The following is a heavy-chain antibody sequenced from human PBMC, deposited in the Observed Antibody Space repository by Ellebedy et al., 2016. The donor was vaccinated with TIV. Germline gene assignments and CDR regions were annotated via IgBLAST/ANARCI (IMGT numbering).Heavy chain of an antibody. CDR3: VGFGVFNL. D-gene: IGHD3-3*01. V-gene: IGHV3-7*01. CDR1: GFTFSIYW. Sequence: GESLKISCAASGFTFSIYWMSWVRQAPGKGLEWVAHIKTDGSETYYVDSVKGRFTISRENAKNALFLQMDGLRVDDSAVYYCVGFGVFNLWGQGAPVTVSS. J-gene: IGHJ5*02. CDR2: IKTDGSET.